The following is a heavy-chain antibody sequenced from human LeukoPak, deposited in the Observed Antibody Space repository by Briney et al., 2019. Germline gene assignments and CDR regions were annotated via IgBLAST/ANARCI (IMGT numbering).Heavy chain of an antibody. D-gene: IGHD6-6*01. V-gene: IGHV3-30*02. CDR1: GFTFSSYG. CDR2: MWYDGSKD. J-gene: IGHJ4*02. CDR3: AKDRETYEYTFDY. Sequence: GGSLRLSCAASGFTFSSYGMHWVRQAPGKGLEWVAFMWYDGSKDYYADSVKGRFTISRDTSKNTLYLQMNNLRAEDTAVYYCAKDRETYEYTFDYWGQGTLVTVSS.